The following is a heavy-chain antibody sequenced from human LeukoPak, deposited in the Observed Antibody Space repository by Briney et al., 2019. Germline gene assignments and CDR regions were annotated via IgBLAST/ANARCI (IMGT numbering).Heavy chain of an antibody. J-gene: IGHJ6*03. V-gene: IGHV1-18*04. CDR3: ARAGLPFYYYYMDV. CDR2: ISPYNGNT. CDR1: GYTFTGYY. D-gene: IGHD5-12*01. Sequence: GASVKVSCKASGYTFTGYYMHWVRQAPGQGLEWMGWISPYNGNTNYAQKLQGRVTMTTDTSTSTAYMEPRSLRSDDTAVYYCARAGLPFYYYYMDVWGKGTTVTISS.